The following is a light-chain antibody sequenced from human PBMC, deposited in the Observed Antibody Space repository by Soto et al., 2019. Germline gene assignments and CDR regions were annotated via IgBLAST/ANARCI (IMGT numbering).Light chain of an antibody. J-gene: IGLJ3*02. CDR1: SSNIGAGYD. CDR2: GNS. CDR3: QSYDSSLSGWV. V-gene: IGLV1-40*01. Sequence: QSALTQPPSVSGAPGQRVTISCTGSSSNIGAGYDVHWYQQVPGTAPKLLIYGNSNRPSGVPDRFSGSKSGTSASLAITGLQAEDEADYYCQSYDSSLSGWVFGGGPKLTVL.